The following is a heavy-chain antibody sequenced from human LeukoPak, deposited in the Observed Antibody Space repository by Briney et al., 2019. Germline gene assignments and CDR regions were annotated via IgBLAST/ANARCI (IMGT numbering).Heavy chain of an antibody. CDR1: GGTFSSYA. Sequence: GASVKVSCKASGGTFSSYAISWVRQAPGQGLEWMGGIIPIFGTANYAQKFQGRVTTTADESTSTAYMELSSLRSEDTAVYYCARETTTVTTNYYYYYYGMDVWGQGTTVTVSS. CDR2: IIPIFGTA. V-gene: IGHV1-69*13. J-gene: IGHJ6*02. D-gene: IGHD4-17*01. CDR3: ARETTTVTTNYYYYYYGMDV.